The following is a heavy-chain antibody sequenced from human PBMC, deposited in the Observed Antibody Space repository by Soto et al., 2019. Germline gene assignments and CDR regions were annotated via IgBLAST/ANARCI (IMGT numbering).Heavy chain of an antibody. CDR1: GYSFSNHW. Sequence: GESLKISCECSGYSFSNHWIGWVRQMPGKGLEWMVIIYPGDSYSRYSPSFEGQVTISADKSISNAYLQWSSLKASDTALYYCATATRDYYGVHXWGQGTKGTVS. CDR2: IYPGDSYS. V-gene: IGHV5-51*01. J-gene: IGHJ6*02. CDR3: ATATRDYYGVHX.